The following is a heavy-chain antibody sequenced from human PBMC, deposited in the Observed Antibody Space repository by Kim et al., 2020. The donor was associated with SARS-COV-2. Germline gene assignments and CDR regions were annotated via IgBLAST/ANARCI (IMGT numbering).Heavy chain of an antibody. CDR1: GFTFSSYS. J-gene: IGHJ4*02. V-gene: IGHV3-21*01. D-gene: IGHD6-13*01. Sequence: GGSLRLSCAASGFTFSSYSMNWVRQAPGKGLEWVSSISSSSSYIYYADSVKGRFTISRDNAKNSLYLQMNSLRAEDTAVYYCAIDQGIAAADPFDYWGQGTLVTVSS. CDR3: AIDQGIAAADPFDY. CDR2: ISSSSSYI.